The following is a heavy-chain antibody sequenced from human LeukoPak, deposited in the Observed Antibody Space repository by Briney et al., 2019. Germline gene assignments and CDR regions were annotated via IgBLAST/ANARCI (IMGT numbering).Heavy chain of an antibody. CDR1: GGPISSSSYY. V-gene: IGHV4-39*07. Sequence: PSETLSLTCTVSGGPISSSSYYWGWIRQPPGKGLEWIGSIYYSGSTYYNPSLKSRVTISVDTSKNQFSLKLSSVTAADTAVYYCARDVIAARLGRWFDPWGQGTLVTVSS. CDR3: ARDVIAARLGRWFDP. CDR2: IYYSGST. J-gene: IGHJ5*02. D-gene: IGHD6-6*01.